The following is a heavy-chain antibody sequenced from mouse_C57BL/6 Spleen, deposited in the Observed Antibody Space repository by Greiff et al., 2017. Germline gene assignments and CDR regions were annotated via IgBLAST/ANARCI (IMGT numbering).Heavy chain of an antibody. Sequence: DVKLQESGEGLVKPGGSLKLSCAASGFTFSSYAMSWVRQTPEKRLEWVAYISSGGDYIYYADTVKGRFTISRDNARNTLYLQMSSLKSEDTAMYYCTRGGSTVVPFDYWGQGTTLTVSS. CDR1: GFTFSSYA. CDR2: ISSGGDYI. V-gene: IGHV5-9-1*02. D-gene: IGHD1-1*01. J-gene: IGHJ2*01. CDR3: TRGGSTVVPFDY.